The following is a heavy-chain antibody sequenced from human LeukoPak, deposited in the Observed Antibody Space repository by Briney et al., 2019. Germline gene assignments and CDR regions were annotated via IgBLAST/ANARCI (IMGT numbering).Heavy chain of an antibody. V-gene: IGHV3-23*01. J-gene: IGHJ3*02. CDR1: GFTFSSYA. CDR3: AKEVLTIELCTHAFEI. CDR2: ISGSGGST. D-gene: IGHD3-9*01. Sequence: PGGSLRLSCAASGFTFSSYAMSWVRQAPGKGLEWVSAISGSGGSTYYADSVKDRFTISRDNSKNTLYLQMNSLRAEDTAVYYCAKEVLTIELCTHAFEIWGQETIVTASS.